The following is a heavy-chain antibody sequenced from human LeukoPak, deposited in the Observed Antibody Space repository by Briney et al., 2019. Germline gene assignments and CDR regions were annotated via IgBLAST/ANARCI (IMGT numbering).Heavy chain of an antibody. D-gene: IGHD3-10*01. V-gene: IGHV1-69*13. J-gene: IGHJ6*02. CDR2: IIPIFGTA. CDR1: GGTFISYA. CDR3: ATPRGYYYYGMDV. Sequence: GASVNVSCKASGGTFISYAISWVRQAPGQGLEWMGGIIPIFGTANYAQRFQGRVTITADESTSTAYMELSSLRSEDTAVYYCATPRGYYYYGMDVWGQGTTVTVSS.